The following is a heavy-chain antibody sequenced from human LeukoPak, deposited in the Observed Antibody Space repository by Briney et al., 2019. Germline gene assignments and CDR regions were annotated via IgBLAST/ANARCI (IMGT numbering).Heavy chain of an antibody. D-gene: IGHD3-16*01. CDR1: GGSISSYY. CDR3: ARGLFVSYYYYMDV. V-gene: IGHV4-59*01. CDR2: IYYSGST. Sequence: SETLSLTCTVSGGSISSYYWSWIRQPPGKGLEWIGYIYYSGSTSYNPSLKSRVTTSVDTSKNQFSLKLSSVTAADSAVYYCARGLFVSYYYYMDVWGKGTTVTVSS. J-gene: IGHJ6*03.